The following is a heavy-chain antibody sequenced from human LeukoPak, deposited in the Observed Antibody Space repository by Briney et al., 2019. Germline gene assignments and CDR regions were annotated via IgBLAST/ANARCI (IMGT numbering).Heavy chain of an antibody. CDR1: GGTFSSYA. Sequence: GASVKVSCKASGGTFSSYAIRWVRQAPGQGLEWMGRIIPILGIANYAQKFQGRVTITADKSTSTAYMELSSLRSEDTAVYYCGGILGYCSSTSCDGVWGQGTTVTVSS. CDR2: IIPILGIA. J-gene: IGHJ6*02. V-gene: IGHV1-69*04. D-gene: IGHD2-2*01. CDR3: GGILGYCSSTSCDGV.